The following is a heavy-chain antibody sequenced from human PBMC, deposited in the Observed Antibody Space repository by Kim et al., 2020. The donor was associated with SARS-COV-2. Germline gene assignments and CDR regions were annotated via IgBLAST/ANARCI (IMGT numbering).Heavy chain of an antibody. J-gene: IGHJ4*02. Sequence: GESLKISCEGSGYSFLSYWIGWVRQMPGKGLEWMGIMYPGGSDVKYSPSFQGRVIMSADKSTAFLQWSSLQASDTAMYYCVRQDNSGFDYWGQGTLVTVSS. CDR1: GYSFLSYW. V-gene: IGHV5-51*01. D-gene: IGHD3-22*01. CDR2: MYPGGSDV. CDR3: VRQDNSGFDY.